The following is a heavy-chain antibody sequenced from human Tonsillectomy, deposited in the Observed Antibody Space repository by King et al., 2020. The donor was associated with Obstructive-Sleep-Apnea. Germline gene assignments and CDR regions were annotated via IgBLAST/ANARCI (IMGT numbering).Heavy chain of an antibody. CDR1: GGSFSGYY. D-gene: IGHD2-2*01. V-gene: IGHV4-34*01. CDR2: INHSGST. CDR3: ARRCSSTSCASSSPFGMDV. J-gene: IGHJ6*02. Sequence: VQLQQWGEELLKPSETLSLTCAVYGGSFSGYYWTWIRQPPGKGLEWIGGINHSGSTNYNPSLKSRVTVSVDTSKNQFSLKLSSVAAADTAVYYCARRCSSTSCASSSPFGMDVWGHGTTVTVSS.